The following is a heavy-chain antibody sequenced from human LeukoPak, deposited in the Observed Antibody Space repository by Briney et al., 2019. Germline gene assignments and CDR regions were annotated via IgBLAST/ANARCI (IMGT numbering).Heavy chain of an antibody. Sequence: KPSETLSLTCAVYGGSFSGYYWSWIRQPPGKGLEWIGEINHSGSTNYNPSLKSRVTISVDTSKNQFSLKLSSVTAADTAVYYCARDIGYYYDSSGYYGRIFDYWGQGTLVTVSS. J-gene: IGHJ4*02. CDR1: GGSFSGYY. CDR2: INHSGST. D-gene: IGHD3-22*01. V-gene: IGHV4-34*01. CDR3: ARDIGYYYDSSGYYGRIFDY.